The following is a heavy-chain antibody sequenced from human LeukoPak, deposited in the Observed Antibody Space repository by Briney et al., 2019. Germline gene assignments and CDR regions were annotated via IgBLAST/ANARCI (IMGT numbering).Heavy chain of an antibody. CDR3: ARSNVLRYFDWLPAFDY. Sequence: GSLRLSCAASGFTFSSYAMSWVRQPPGKGLEWIGSIYYSGSTYYNPSLKSRVTISVDTSKNQFSLKLSSVTAADTAVYYCARSNVLRYFDWLPAFDYWGQGTLVTVSS. D-gene: IGHD3-9*01. CDR1: GFTFSSYA. V-gene: IGHV4-39*01. CDR2: IYYSGST. J-gene: IGHJ4*02.